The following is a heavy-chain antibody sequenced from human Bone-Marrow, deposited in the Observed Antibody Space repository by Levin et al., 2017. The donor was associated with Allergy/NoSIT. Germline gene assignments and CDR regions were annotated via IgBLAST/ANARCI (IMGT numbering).Heavy chain of an antibody. D-gene: IGHD2-8*01. CDR2: LGGTGHDI. CDR3: AKMAGMEYGSYYLDH. CDR1: GFTFSNFA. V-gene: IGHV3-23*01. J-gene: IGHJ4*02. Sequence: AASVKVSCAASGFTFSNFAMTWVRQAPGKGLEWVSALGGTGHDIFYAASVTGRFTISRDNSKNTLYLQMNSLRVEDTAVYYCAKMAGMEYGSYYLDHWGLGTLVTVSS.